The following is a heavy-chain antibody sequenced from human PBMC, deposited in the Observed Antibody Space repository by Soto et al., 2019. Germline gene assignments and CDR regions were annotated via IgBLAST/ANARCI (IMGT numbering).Heavy chain of an antibody. CDR2: IYHGGGT. CDR3: ASSRVATMDY. V-gene: IGHV4-30-2*01. J-gene: IGHJ4*02. D-gene: IGHD5-12*01. Sequence: SETLSLTCAVSGASISSGGYSWSWIRQPPGKGLEWIGYIYHGGGTYYNPSLKSRVTISVDRSKNQLSLRLSSVTAADTAVYYCASSRVATMDYWGQGTLVTVSS. CDR1: GASISSGGYS.